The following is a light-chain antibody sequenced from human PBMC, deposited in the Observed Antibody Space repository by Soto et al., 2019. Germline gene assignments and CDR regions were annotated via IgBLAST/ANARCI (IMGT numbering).Light chain of an antibody. CDR3: LQKYFFT. Sequence: AIQMTQSPSSLSASVGDRVTITCRASQGIRNDLDWFQQKPGKAPKLLIYAASNLQSGVPARFSGSGSGTDFTLTISSLQPEDFATYYCLQKYFFTFGPGTKVDIK. J-gene: IGKJ3*01. CDR1: QGIRND. CDR2: AAS. V-gene: IGKV1-6*01.